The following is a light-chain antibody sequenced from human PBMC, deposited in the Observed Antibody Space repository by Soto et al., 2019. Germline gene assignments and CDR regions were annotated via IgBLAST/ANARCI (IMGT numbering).Light chain of an antibody. J-gene: IGLJ3*02. Sequence: QSALTQPASVSGSPGQSITISCTGTSSDVGGYNYVSWYQQHPAKAPKLMIYEVINRPSGVSHRFSGSKSGNTASLTISGLQAEDEADYYCYSYTTSSTLVFGAGTKLTVL. CDR1: SSDVGGYNY. V-gene: IGLV2-14*01. CDR2: EVI. CDR3: YSYTTSSTLV.